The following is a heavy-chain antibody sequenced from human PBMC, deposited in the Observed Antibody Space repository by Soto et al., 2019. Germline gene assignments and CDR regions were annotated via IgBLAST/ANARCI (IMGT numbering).Heavy chain of an antibody. J-gene: IGHJ4*02. CDR2: IYHSGST. V-gene: IGHV4-30-2*01. D-gene: IGHD5-12*01. CDR3: ARAQSGFLFDY. CDR1: GGSISSGGYS. Sequence: PSETLSLTCAVSGGSISSGGYSWSWIRQPPGKGLEWIGYIYHSGSTYYNPSLKSRVTISVDRSKNQFSLKLSSVTAADEAVYYCARAQSGFLFDYWGQGTMVTVSS.